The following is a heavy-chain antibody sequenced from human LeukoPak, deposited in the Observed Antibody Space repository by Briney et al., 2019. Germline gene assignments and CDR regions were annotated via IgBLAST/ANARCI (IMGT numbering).Heavy chain of an antibody. CDR2: IYYSGST. CDR1: GGSISSSSYS. J-gene: IGHJ4*02. Sequence: SETLSLTCTVSGGSISSSSYSWGWIRQPPGKGLEWIGSIYYSGSTYYNPSLKSRVTISVDTSKNQSSLKLSSVTAADTAVYYCAVERGYSYESDYWGQGTLVTVSS. CDR3: AVERGYSYESDY. D-gene: IGHD5-18*01. V-gene: IGHV4-39*01.